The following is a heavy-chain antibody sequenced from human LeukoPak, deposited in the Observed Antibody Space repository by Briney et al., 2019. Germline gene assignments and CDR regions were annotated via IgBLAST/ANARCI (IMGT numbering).Heavy chain of an antibody. CDR3: ARCDLRYYDFDY. V-gene: IGHV1-18*01. Sequence: GASVKVSCKTSGYSFNNYGLTWVRQATGQGLEWMGWISAYTGNTNYARHLQGRVIMTTDTSTNTGFIELSGLRSDDTAVYYCARCDLRYYDFDYWGQGTLVTVSS. CDR1: GYSFNNYG. D-gene: IGHD3-9*01. CDR2: ISAYTGNT. J-gene: IGHJ4*02.